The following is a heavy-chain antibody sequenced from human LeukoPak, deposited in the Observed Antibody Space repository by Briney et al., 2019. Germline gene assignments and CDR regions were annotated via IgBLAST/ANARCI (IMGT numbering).Heavy chain of an antibody. Sequence: SETLSLTCTVSDGSISSYYWSWIRQPPGKGLEWIGYIYYSGSTNYNPSLKSRVTISVDTSKNQFSLKLSSVTAADTAVYYCARRRDGYNQVIDYWGQGTLVTVSS. CDR3: ARRRDGYNQVIDY. V-gene: IGHV4-59*08. D-gene: IGHD5-24*01. CDR1: DGSISSYY. CDR2: IYYSGST. J-gene: IGHJ4*02.